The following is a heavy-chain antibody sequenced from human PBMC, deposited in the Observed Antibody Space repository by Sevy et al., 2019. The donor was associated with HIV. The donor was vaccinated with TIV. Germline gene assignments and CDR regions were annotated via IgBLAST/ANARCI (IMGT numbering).Heavy chain of an antibody. Sequence: GRSLRLSCAASGFTFDDYAMHWVRQAPGKGLEWVSGISWNSGSIGYADSVKGRFTISRDNARKSLYLQMNSLRPEDMAFYYCAKGSGSYYYSGMDVWGQGTTVTVSS. CDR3: AKGSGSYYYSGMDV. J-gene: IGHJ6*02. CDR1: GFTFDDYA. V-gene: IGHV3-9*03. D-gene: IGHD1-26*01. CDR2: ISWNSGSI.